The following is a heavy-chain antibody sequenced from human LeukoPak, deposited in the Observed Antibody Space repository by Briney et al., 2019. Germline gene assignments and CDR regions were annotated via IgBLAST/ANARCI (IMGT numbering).Heavy chain of an antibody. CDR1: GFPFNAYW. Sequence: GGSLRLSCAASGFPFNAYWVTWVRQAPGKGLEWVSSVSDSGGSTSYADSVKGRFTISRDNSKSTLYLQINSLRAEDTAVYYCEKSPPRSDSSAYHRYYFDYWGQGTLVTVSS. V-gene: IGHV3-23*01. CDR2: VSDSGGST. CDR3: EKSPPRSDSSAYHRYYFDY. J-gene: IGHJ4*02. D-gene: IGHD3-22*01.